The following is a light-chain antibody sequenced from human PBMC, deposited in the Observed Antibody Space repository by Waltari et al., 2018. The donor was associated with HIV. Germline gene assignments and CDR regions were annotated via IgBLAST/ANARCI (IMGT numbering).Light chain of an antibody. V-gene: IGLV1-40*01. J-gene: IGLJ2*01. CDR3: QSYDSSLNVI. CDR2: VIN. Sequence: QSVLTQPPSVSGAPGQRVTISCTGSNSNIGAGYGVHWYQHLPGAAPKRLIYVINNRPSGVPDRFSGSKSGTSASLAITGLQVEDEGDYFCQSYDSSLNVIFGGGTKLTVL. CDR1: NSNIGAGYG.